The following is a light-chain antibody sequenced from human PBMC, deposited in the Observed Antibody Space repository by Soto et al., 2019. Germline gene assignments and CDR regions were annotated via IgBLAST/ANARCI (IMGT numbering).Light chain of an antibody. J-gene: IGLJ3*02. CDR2: RNN. CDR3: AAWDDNLSGWV. Sequence: QAVVTQPPSASGTPGQRVTISCSGSSSNIGSNYVYWYQQLPGTAPKLLIYRNNERPSGVPDRFSGSKSGTSASLAISGLRSEDEADYYCAAWDDNLSGWVFGGGTQLTVL. V-gene: IGLV1-47*01. CDR1: SSNIGSNY.